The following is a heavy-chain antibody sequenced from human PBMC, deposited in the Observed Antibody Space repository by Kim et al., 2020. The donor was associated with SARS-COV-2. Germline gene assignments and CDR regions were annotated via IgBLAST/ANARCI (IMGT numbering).Heavy chain of an antibody. V-gene: IGHV3-74*03. CDR2: INSDGSIT. CDR3: ARGSSGIDLGTFDV. Sequence: GGSLRLSCAAFGFTFSNYWMHWVRQAPGKALVWVSRINSDGSITKSADSVKGRFTISRDNAKKTLNLHMTSRRAEDTAVYYCARGSSGIDLGTFDVWGQG. CDR1: GFTFSNYW. J-gene: IGHJ3*01. D-gene: IGHD3-22*01.